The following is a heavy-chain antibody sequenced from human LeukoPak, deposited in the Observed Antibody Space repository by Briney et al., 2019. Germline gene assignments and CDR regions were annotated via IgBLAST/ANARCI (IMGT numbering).Heavy chain of an antibody. CDR1: GFTFSSYW. V-gene: IGHV3-7*01. CDR3: ARGSDNWNYFGYYFDY. CDR2: IKQDGSEK. D-gene: IGHD1-7*01. Sequence: GGSLRLSCAASGFTFSSYWMSWVRQAPGKGLEWVANIKQDGSEKYYVDSVKGRFTISRDNAKNSLYLQMNSLRAEDTAVYYCARGSDNWNYFGYYFDYWGQGTLVTVSS. J-gene: IGHJ4*02.